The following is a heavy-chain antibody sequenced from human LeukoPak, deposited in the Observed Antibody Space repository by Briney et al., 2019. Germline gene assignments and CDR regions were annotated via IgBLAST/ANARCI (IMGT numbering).Heavy chain of an antibody. CDR2: ISYDGNKK. J-gene: IGHJ5*02. V-gene: IGHV3-30*03. CDR1: GFTFSSYG. CDR3: ARGGDYDFPFDP. D-gene: IGHD3-3*01. Sequence: PGGSLRLSCAASGFTFSSYGMHWVRQAPGKGLEWVAVISYDGNKKYYADSVKGRFTISRDNSKNTLYLQMNSLRVDDTAVYYCARGGDYDFPFDPWGQGTLVTVSS.